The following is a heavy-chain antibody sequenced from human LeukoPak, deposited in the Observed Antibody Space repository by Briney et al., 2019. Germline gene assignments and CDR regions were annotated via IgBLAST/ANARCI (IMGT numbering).Heavy chain of an antibody. V-gene: IGHV4-59*01. CDR1: GGSISSYY. J-gene: IGHJ4*02. CDR3: AGTELGYCTVTGCPLES. CDR2: IYYDGYP. D-gene: IGHD2-8*02. Sequence: SETLSLTCTVSGGSISSYYWSWTRQPPGKGLEWIGYIYYDGYPNYSPSLRSRITISVEKSKSQFSLNLRSVTAADTALYFCAGTELGYCTVTGCPLESWGQGTLVTVSS.